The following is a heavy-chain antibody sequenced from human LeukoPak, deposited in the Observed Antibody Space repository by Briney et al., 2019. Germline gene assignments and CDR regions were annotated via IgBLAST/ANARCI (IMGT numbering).Heavy chain of an antibody. V-gene: IGHV3-74*01. CDR3: ITDLRVRDDY. J-gene: IGHJ4*02. CDR1: GFTFSKYW. CDR2: VNEDGRTT. Sequence: GGSLRLSCAASGFTFSKYWMHWVRQTPGKGLVWVSRVNEDGRTTTYADSVKGRFTISRDNAKNTLYLQMNSLSADDTALYFCITDLRVRDDYWGQGTLVTVSS. D-gene: IGHD1-14*01.